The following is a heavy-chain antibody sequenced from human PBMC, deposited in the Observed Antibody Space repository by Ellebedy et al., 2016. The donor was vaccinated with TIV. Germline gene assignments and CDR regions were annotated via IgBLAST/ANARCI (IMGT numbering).Heavy chain of an antibody. CDR3: ARQRLRLGELSLLFDL. CDR2: ISSSATTM. D-gene: IGHD3-16*02. Sequence: GESLKISRAASGFTFSSYGMNWVRQAPGKGLEWVSYISSSATTMYYADSLEGRFTVSRDNAKKSLYLEVKSMRGEDTAVYYCARQRLRLGELSLLFDLWGQGTLVTVSS. CDR1: GFTFSSYG. V-gene: IGHV3-48*01. J-gene: IGHJ4*02.